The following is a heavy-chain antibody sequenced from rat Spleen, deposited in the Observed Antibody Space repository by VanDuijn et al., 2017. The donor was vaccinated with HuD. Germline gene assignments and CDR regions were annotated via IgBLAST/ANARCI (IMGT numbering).Heavy chain of an antibody. V-gene: IGHV3-1*01. CDR3: ARDNNYKAY. CDR2: ITYSGGT. CDR1: DYSITSNY. D-gene: IGHD1-10*01. Sequence: EVQLQESGPGLVKPSQSLSLTCSVTDYSITSNYWAWIRKFPGNKMEWMGYITYSGGTSYNPSLKSRISITRDTSKNQFFLQVNSVTTEDTATYYCARDNNYKAYWGQGVMVTVSS. J-gene: IGHJ2*01.